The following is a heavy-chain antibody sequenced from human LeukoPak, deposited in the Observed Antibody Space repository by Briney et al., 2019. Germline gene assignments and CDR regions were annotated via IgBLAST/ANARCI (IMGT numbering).Heavy chain of an antibody. D-gene: IGHD5-12*01. Sequence: ETLSLTCTVSGGSISSYYWSWIRQAAGKGLEWVSAISDNGGNTYYADSVRGRFTISRDNSKNTLYLQMTSLRAEDTAVYYCAKGIEWLRSWFWGQGTLVTVSS. CDR2: ISDNGGNT. CDR3: AKGIEWLRSWF. J-gene: IGHJ4*02. V-gene: IGHV3-23*01. CDR1: GGSISSYY.